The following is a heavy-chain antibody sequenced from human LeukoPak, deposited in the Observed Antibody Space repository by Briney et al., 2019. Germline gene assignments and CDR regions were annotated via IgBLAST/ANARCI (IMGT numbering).Heavy chain of an antibody. V-gene: IGHV3-48*01. CDR3: ARGRDYYFDY. Sequence: GGSLRLSCAVSGFTFSNYGMNWVRQAPGKGLEWVSYISSGSSTVYYADSVKGRFTISRDNSKNTLHLQMNSLRAEDTAVYYCARGRDYYFDYWGQGTLVTVSS. J-gene: IGHJ4*02. CDR2: ISSGSSTV. CDR1: GFTFSNYG. D-gene: IGHD3/OR15-3a*01.